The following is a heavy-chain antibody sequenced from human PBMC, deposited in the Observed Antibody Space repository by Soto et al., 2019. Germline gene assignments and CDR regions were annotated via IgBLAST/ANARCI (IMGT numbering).Heavy chain of an antibody. V-gene: IGHV6-1*01. Sequence: SQTLSLTCAISGDSVSSNSAAWSWIRQSPSRGLEWLGRTYYRSKWYNDYAVSVKSRITINPDTSKNQFSLQLNSVTPEDTAVYYCARDRCSGGSCYWSYYYGMDVWGQGTTVTVSS. CDR2: TYYRSKWYN. CDR1: GDSVSSNSAA. CDR3: ARDRCSGGSCYWSYYYGMDV. D-gene: IGHD2-15*01. J-gene: IGHJ6*02.